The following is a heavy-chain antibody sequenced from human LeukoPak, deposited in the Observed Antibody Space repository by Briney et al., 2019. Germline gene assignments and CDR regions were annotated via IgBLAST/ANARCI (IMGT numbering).Heavy chain of an antibody. Sequence: GGSLRLSCVVSGFSISSYGMHWGRQSPGKGLGWVAVIWYDGSKKYHADSVRGRFTISRDVSKSTLYLEMSSLRAEDTAVYYCARDECSTTYCYGYWGQGTLVTVSP. D-gene: IGHD3-10*01. J-gene: IGHJ4*02. CDR3: ARDECSTTYCYGY. CDR1: GFSISSYG. V-gene: IGHV3-33*01. CDR2: IWYDGSKK.